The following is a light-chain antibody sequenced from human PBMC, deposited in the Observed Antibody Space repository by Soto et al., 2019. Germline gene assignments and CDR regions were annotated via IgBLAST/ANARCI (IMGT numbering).Light chain of an antibody. J-gene: IGLJ2*01. V-gene: IGLV2-8*01. CDR2: EVS. CDR1: SSDVGGYNY. Sequence: QSALTQPPSASGSPGQSVTISCTGTSSDVGGYNYVSWYQQYPGKAPKLMIYEVSKRPSGVPDRFSGSKSGNTASLTGSGLQAEDEADYYCSSYAGSNNVFGGGTKLTVL. CDR3: SSYAGSNNV.